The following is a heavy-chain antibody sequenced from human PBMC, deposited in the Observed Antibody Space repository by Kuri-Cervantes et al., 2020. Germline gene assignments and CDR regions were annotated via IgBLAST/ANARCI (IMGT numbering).Heavy chain of an antibody. Sequence: GSLRLSCDVSGDSISGSNWWTWVRQPPGKGLEWIGEVSHSGSANYKTSLKSRVTISVDTSKNQFSLKMNSVTAADTAIYYCARDYQAGWGLSYWGQGTLVTVSS. CDR2: VSHSGSA. CDR1: GDSISGSNW. D-gene: IGHD2-21*02. V-gene: IGHV4-4*02. J-gene: IGHJ4*02. CDR3: ARDYQAGWGLSY.